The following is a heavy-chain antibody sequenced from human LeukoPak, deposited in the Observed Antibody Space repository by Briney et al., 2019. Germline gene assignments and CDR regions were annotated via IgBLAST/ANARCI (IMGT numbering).Heavy chain of an antibody. J-gene: IGHJ4*02. Sequence: SETLSLTCTVSGGSISSGSYYWSWIRQPAGKGLEWIGRIYTSGSTNYNPSLKSRVTISVDTSKNQFSLKLSSVTAADTAVYHCARDRGSKYGSGTFDYWGQGTLVTVSS. V-gene: IGHV4-61*02. CDR1: GGSISSGSYY. CDR3: ARDRGSKYGSGTFDY. D-gene: IGHD3-10*01. CDR2: IYTSGST.